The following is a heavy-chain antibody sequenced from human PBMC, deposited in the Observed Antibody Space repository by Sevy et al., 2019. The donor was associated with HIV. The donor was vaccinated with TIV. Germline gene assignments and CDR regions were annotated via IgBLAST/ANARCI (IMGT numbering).Heavy chain of an antibody. D-gene: IGHD6-19*01. J-gene: IGHJ4*02. V-gene: IGHV1-69*13. CDR3: ARGGGNGWYYFDY. CDR1: GGTFSSYG. Sequence: ASVKVSCKASGGTFSSYGVSWVRQAPGQGLEWMGGIIPILGTVNYAQKFQGRVTITADESTKTAHMELSSLRSEDTAVYYCARGGGNGWYYFDYWGQETLVTVS. CDR2: IIPILGTV.